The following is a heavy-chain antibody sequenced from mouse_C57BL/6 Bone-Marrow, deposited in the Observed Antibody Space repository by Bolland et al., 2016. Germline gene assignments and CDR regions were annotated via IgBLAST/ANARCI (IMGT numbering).Heavy chain of an antibody. V-gene: IGHV1-64*01. Sequence: NSGSTNYNKKFKSKATLTVDKSSSTAYMQLSSLTSEDSAVYYCAHYYGSRGFAYWGQGTLV. J-gene: IGHJ3*01. CDR2: NSGST. CDR3: AHYYGSRGFAY. D-gene: IGHD1-1*01.